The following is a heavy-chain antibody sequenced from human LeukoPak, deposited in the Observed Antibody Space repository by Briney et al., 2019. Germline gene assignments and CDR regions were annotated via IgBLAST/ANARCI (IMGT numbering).Heavy chain of an antibody. D-gene: IGHD3-3*01. CDR3: ARGNFEFWRPFHGNYYYMDV. J-gene: IGHJ6*03. CDR2: ISGHGGST. CDR1: GFTFTNYL. Sequence: GGSLRLSCEASGFTFTNYLMHWVRQAPGKGLEYVSAISGHGGSTQYANSVKDRFTISRDNFKNTLFLQMGSLRAKDMAVYYCARGNFEFWRPFHGNYYYMDVWGTGTTVTVSS. V-gene: IGHV3-64*01.